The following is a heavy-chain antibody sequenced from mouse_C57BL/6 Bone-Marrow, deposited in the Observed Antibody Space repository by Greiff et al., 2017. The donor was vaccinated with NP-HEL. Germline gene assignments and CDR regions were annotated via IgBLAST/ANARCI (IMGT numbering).Heavy chain of an antibody. J-gene: IGHJ1*03. D-gene: IGHD2-10*02. CDR3: ARDEPYGNYYWYFDV. CDR2: INYDGSST. Sequence: DVHLVESEGGLVQPGSSMKLSCTASGFTFSDYYMAWVRQVPEKGLEWVANINYDGSSTYYLDSLKSRFIISRDNAKNILYLQMSSLKSEDTATYYCARDEPYGNYYWYFDVWGTGTTVTVSS. V-gene: IGHV5-16*01. CDR1: GFTFSDYY.